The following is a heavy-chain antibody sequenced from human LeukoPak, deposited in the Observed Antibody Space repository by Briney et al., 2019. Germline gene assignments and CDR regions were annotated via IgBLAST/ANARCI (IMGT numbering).Heavy chain of an antibody. D-gene: IGHD2-15*01. CDR1: GFTFSSYS. V-gene: IGHV3-21*01. J-gene: IGHJ4*02. Sequence: GRSLRLSCAASGFTFSSYSMNWVRQAPGKGLEWVSSISSSSSYIYYADSVKGRFTISRDNAKNSLYLQMNSLRAEDTAVYYCARVGCSGGSCPNPFDYWGQGTLVTVSS. CDR3: ARVGCSGGSCPNPFDY. CDR2: ISSSSSYI.